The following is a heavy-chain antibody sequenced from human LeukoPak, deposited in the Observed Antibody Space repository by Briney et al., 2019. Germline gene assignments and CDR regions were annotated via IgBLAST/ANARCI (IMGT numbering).Heavy chain of an antibody. CDR1: GGSISSGSYY. D-gene: IGHD3-22*01. Sequence: SETLSLTCTVSGGSISSGSYYWGWIRQPPGKGLEWIGSIYYSGSTYYNPSLKSRVTISVDTSKNQFSLKLSSVTAADTAVYYCARDHDSRDSNWFDPWGQGTLVTVSS. CDR3: ARDHDSRDSNWFDP. J-gene: IGHJ5*02. V-gene: IGHV4-39*07. CDR2: IYYSGST.